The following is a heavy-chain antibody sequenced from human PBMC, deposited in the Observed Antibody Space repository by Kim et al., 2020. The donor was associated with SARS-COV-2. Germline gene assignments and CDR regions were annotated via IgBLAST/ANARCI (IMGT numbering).Heavy chain of an antibody. D-gene: IGHD5-12*01. Sequence: ASVKVSCKASGYTFTGYYLHWVRQAPGQGLEWMGWINPNSGGTNYAQKFQGRVTMTRDTSISTAYMELSWLRSDDTAVYYCARGRDIVASIFGYYYSGMDVWGQGTTVTVSS. CDR2: INPNSGGT. J-gene: IGHJ6*02. CDR3: ARGRDIVASIFGYYYSGMDV. CDR1: GYTFTGYY. V-gene: IGHV1-2*02.